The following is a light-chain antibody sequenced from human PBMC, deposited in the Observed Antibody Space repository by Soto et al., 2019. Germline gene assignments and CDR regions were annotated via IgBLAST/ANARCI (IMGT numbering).Light chain of an antibody. V-gene: IGKV1-16*01. CDR1: QGVDKY. CDR2: GAS. Sequence: DIQMTQSPSSLSASVGDRVIITCRASQGVDKYLAWFQQKPGKAPKSLIYGASRLQSGVPSRFSGSGSGTHFTLTITNLQPEDFATYYCHQYNTYPTFGQGTRLHI. J-gene: IGKJ5*01. CDR3: HQYNTYPT.